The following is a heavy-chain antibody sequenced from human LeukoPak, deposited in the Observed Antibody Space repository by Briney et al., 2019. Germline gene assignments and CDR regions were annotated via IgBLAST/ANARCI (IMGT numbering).Heavy chain of an antibody. Sequence: PSETLSLTCAVYGGSFSGYYWSWIRQPPGKGLEWIGEINHSGSTNYNPSLRSRVTISVDTSKNQFSLKLSSVTAADTAVYYCARFAPYSSSWYVPYYYYYMDVWGKGTTVTISS. CDR3: ARFAPYSSSWYVPYYYYYMDV. CDR2: INHSGST. V-gene: IGHV4-34*01. CDR1: GGSFSGYY. J-gene: IGHJ6*03. D-gene: IGHD6-13*01.